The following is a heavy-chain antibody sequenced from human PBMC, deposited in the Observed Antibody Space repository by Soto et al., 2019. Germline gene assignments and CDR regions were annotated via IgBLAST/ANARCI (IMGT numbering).Heavy chain of an antibody. J-gene: IGHJ4*02. CDR2: ISYDGSNK. CDR3: ARVSGQWLVFHLDY. Sequence: PGGSLRLCCAASGFTFSSYAMHWVRQAPGKGLEWVAVISYDGSNKYYADSVKGRFTISRDNSKNTLYLQMNSLRAEDTAVYYCARVSGQWLVFHLDYWGQGTLVTVSS. D-gene: IGHD6-19*01. CDR1: GFTFSSYA. V-gene: IGHV3-30-3*01.